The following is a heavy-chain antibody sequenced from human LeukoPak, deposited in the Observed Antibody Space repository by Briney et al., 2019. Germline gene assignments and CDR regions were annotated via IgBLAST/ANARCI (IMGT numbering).Heavy chain of an antibody. D-gene: IGHD3-22*01. CDR1: GGSFSGYY. V-gene: IGHV4-34*01. CDR3: ARGKDYYDSSDLDY. CDR2: INHSEST. J-gene: IGHJ4*02. Sequence: SETLSLTCAVYGGSFSGYYWSWIRQPPGKGLEWIGEINHSESTNYNPSLKSRVTISVDTSKNQFSLKLSSVTAADTAVYYCARGKDYYDSSDLDYWGQGTLVTVSS.